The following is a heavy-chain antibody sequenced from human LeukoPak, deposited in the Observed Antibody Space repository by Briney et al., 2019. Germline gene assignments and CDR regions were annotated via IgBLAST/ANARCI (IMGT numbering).Heavy chain of an antibody. D-gene: IGHD2-21*01. J-gene: IGHJ3*02. CDR2: FDPEDGET. CDR1: GYTLTELS. CDR3: ARGFVYCGRDCYKSERAFDI. Sequence: ASVKVSCKVSGYTLTELSMHRVRQAPGKGLEWMGGFDPEDGETIYAQKFQGRVTMTEDTSTDTAYMELSSLRSEDTAVYYCARGFVYCGRDCYKSERAFDIWGQGTMVTVSS. V-gene: IGHV1-24*01.